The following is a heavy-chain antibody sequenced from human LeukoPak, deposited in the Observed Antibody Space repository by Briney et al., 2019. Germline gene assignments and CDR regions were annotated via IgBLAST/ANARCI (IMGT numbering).Heavy chain of an antibody. J-gene: IGHJ4*02. V-gene: IGHV3-30*18. D-gene: IGHD2-2*01. CDR3: AKDGSVPASRLGY. Sequence: GGSLRLSCAASGFIFRSYGMHWVRQAPGKGLEWVAIISYDGTNKYHADSVKGRFTISRDNSKNTLYLQMNSLRAEDTAVYYCAKDGSVPASRLGYWGQGTLVTVSS. CDR1: GFIFRSYG. CDR2: ISYDGTNK.